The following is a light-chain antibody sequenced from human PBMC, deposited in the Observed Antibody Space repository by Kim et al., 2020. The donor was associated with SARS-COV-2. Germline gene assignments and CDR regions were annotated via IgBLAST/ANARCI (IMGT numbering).Light chain of an antibody. CDR1: QFVPST. CDR2: GAT. J-gene: IGKJ1*01. Sequence: PGERAHLSCRASQFVPSTLAWYQQRPGQAPRLLIYGATVRAADVPARFSGSGSGTEFTLTISSLQSEDFAVYYCQQYNNWPTWTFGQGTKVDIK. V-gene: IGKV3-15*01. CDR3: QQYNNWPTWT.